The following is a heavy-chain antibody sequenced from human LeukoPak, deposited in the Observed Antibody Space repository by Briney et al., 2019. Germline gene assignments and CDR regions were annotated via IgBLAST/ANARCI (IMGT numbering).Heavy chain of an antibody. CDR3: ARVRELPEYYFDY. D-gene: IGHD5-24*01. V-gene: IGHV4-61*01. CDR2: IYYSGST. J-gene: IGHJ4*02. CDR1: GGSIISDNYY. Sequence: SQTLSLTCTVSGGSIISDNYYWSWIRQPPGKGLEWIGYIYYSGSTNYNPSLKSRVTISVDTSKNQFSLKLSSVTAADTAVYYCARVRELPEYYFDYWGQGTLVTVSS.